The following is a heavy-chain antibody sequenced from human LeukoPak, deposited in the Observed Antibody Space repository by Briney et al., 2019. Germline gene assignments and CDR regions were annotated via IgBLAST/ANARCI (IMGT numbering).Heavy chain of an antibody. D-gene: IGHD6-13*01. CDR1: GFSFSSYA. CDR3: ARDFPLAADDAFDI. J-gene: IGHJ3*02. CDR2: ISGDGVNK. Sequence: PGGSLRLSCAASGFSFSSYAMDWVRQAPGKGLEWVAVISGDGVNKYYAESVKGRFTISRDKSKNTLYLQMNSLRAEDTAVYYCARDFPLAADDAFDIWGQGTMVTVSS. V-gene: IGHV3-30-3*01.